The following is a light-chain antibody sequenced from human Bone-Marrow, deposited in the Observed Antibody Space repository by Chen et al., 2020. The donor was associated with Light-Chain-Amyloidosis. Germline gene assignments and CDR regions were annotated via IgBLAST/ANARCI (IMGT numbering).Light chain of an antibody. V-gene: IGLV6-57*02. CDR2: EDD. CDR1: GGSVASKY. Sequence: NFMLTQPHSVSESPGKTVTISCSGSGGSVASKYMQWHQQRPGSAPTNVLYEDDKRASGVPARFSGSIDRSSNSASLTISGLTTEDEADYYCQSYDVNRWVFGGGTRLTVL. J-gene: IGLJ3*02. CDR3: QSYDVNRWV.